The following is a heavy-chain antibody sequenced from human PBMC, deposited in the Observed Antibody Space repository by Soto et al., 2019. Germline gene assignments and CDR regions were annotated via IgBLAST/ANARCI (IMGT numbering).Heavy chain of an antibody. CDR3: ARVRCAQYKWNVGGYFDY. Sequence: ASVKVSCKASGYTFTSYYMHWVRQAPGQGLEWMGIINPSGGSTSYAQKFQGRVTMTRDTSTSTVYMELSSLRSEDTAVYYCARVRCAQYKWNVGGYFDYWGQGTLVTVSS. CDR1: GYTFTSYY. CDR2: INPSGGST. D-gene: IGHD1-20*01. J-gene: IGHJ4*02. V-gene: IGHV1-46*01.